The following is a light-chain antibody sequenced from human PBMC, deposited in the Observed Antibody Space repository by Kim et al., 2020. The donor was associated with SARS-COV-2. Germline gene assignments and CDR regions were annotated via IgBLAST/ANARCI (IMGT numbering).Light chain of an antibody. CDR1: QDINNY. CDR2: DAS. J-gene: IGKJ2*01. V-gene: IGKV1-33*01. Sequence: SASVGDRITITCQASQDINNYLNWYQHKPGKAPKLLIHDASNLETGVSARFSGGGSGTHFTFTITGLQPEDFATYFCQHYYNLPYTFGQGTKLEI. CDR3: QHYYNLPYT.